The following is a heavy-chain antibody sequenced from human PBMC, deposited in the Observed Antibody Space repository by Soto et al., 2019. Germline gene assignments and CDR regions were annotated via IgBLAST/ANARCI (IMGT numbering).Heavy chain of an antibody. Sequence: PGGSLSLSYPASGFTFSSYAMRWVRQPPGKGLEWVSAISGSGGSTYYADSVKGRFTISRDNSKNTLYLQMNSLRAEDTAVYYCAKADFWNYYYYGMDVWGQGTTVTVSS. J-gene: IGHJ6*02. CDR2: ISGSGGST. CDR1: GFTFSSYA. CDR3: AKADFWNYYYYGMDV. D-gene: IGHD3-3*01. V-gene: IGHV3-23*01.